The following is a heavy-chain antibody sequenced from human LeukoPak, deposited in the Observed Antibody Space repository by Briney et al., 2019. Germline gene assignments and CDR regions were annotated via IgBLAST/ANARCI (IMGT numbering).Heavy chain of an antibody. D-gene: IGHD6-13*01. Sequence: ASVKVSCKASGYTFTSYGISWVRQAPGQGLEWMGWISAYNGNTNYAQKLQGRVTMTTDTSTSTAYMELRSLRSDDTAVYYCAREPQGAAAGSFDYWGQGTLVTVSS. CDR1: GYTFTSYG. J-gene: IGHJ4*02. CDR2: ISAYNGNT. V-gene: IGHV1-18*01. CDR3: AREPQGAAAGSFDY.